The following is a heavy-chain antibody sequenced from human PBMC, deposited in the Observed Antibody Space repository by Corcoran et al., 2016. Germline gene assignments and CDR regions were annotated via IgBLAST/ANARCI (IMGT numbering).Heavy chain of an antibody. J-gene: IGHJ6*02. CDR3: ARDPSPPRPLYDFWSYYYYGMDV. CDR1: GYTFTGYY. D-gene: IGHD3-3*01. CDR2: INPNSGGT. V-gene: IGHV1-2*02. Sequence: QVQLVQSGAEVKKPGASVKVSCKASGYTFTGYYMHWVRQAPGQGLEWMGWINPNSGGTNCAQKFQGRVTMTRDTSISTAYMELSRLRSDATAVYYCARDPSPPRPLYDFWSYYYYGMDVWGQGTTVTVSS.